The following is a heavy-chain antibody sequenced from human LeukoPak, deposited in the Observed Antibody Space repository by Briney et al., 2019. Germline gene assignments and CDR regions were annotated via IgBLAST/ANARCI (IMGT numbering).Heavy chain of an antibody. D-gene: IGHD5-12*01. CDR1: GASISSGDYY. Sequence: SETLSLTCAVSGASISSGDYYWSWIRQPPGKGLEWIGYIHNSGTTYYNPSLKSRVTISLDTSRNQISLKLTSVTAADTAVYYCASDASGYGVNDYWGQGILVTVSS. V-gene: IGHV4-30-4*01. J-gene: IGHJ4*02. CDR2: IHNSGTT. CDR3: ASDASGYGVNDY.